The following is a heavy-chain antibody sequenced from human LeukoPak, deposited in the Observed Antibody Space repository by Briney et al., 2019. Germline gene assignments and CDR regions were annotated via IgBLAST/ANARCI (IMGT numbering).Heavy chain of an antibody. D-gene: IGHD6-13*01. CDR1: GGSINSSSYY. Sequence: SETLSLTCTVSGGSINSSSYYWGWIRQPPGEALEWIGSIYHSGYTYYNPSLKSRVIISVDTSKNQFSLKLSSVAAADTAVYYCARQVYSSNWPFDYWGQGTLVTVSS. J-gene: IGHJ4*02. CDR3: ARQVYSSNWPFDY. V-gene: IGHV4-39*01. CDR2: IYHSGYT.